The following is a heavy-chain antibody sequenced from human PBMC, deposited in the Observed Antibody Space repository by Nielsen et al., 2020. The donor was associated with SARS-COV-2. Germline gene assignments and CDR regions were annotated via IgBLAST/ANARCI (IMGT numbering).Heavy chain of an antibody. CDR2: ISGSGGST. CDR1: GFTFSSYA. V-gene: IGHV3-23*01. D-gene: IGHD5-12*01. Sequence: GESLKISCAASGFTFSSYAMSWVRQAPGKGLEWVSAISGSGGSTYYADSVKGRFTISRDNSKNTLYLQMNSLRAEDTAVYYCARDDLVATIEYGMDVWGQGTTVTVSS. CDR3: ARDDLVATIEYGMDV. J-gene: IGHJ6*02.